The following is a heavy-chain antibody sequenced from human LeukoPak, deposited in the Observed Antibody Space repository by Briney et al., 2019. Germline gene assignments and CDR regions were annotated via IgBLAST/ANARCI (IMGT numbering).Heavy chain of an antibody. CDR2: INPNSGGT. V-gene: IGHV1-2*06. CDR3: ARGSKGITMVRGRSGY. Sequence: ASVKVSCKASGYTFTGYYMHWVRQAPGQGLEWMGRINPNSGGTNYAQKFQGRVTMTRDTSISTAYMELSRLRSDDTAVYYCARGSKGITMVRGRSGYWGQGTLVTVSS. J-gene: IGHJ4*02. CDR1: GYTFTGYY. D-gene: IGHD3-10*01.